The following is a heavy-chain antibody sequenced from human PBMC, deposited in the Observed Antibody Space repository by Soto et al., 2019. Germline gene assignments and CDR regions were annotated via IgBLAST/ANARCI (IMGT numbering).Heavy chain of an antibody. CDR2: INSKNVGGTT. J-gene: IGHJ4*02. D-gene: IGHD2-15*01. CDR1: GFTFSNVW. Sequence: EVQLVESGGGLAKPGGSLTLSCAASGFTFSNVWMSWVRQAPGKGLEWIGHINSKNVGGTTDYTAPVRGRFTISRDDAKHTLYLQIDSLKTEDAAVYYCTTYSPQTSCDGGTCYTVQTKTHASRGQGILVNVSS. CDR3: TTYSPQTSCDGGTCYTVQTKTHAS. V-gene: IGHV3-15*01.